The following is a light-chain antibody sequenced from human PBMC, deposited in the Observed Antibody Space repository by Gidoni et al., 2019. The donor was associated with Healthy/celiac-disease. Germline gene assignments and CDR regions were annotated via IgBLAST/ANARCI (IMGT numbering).Light chain of an antibody. CDR3: SSYTSSSTLGV. J-gene: IGLJ3*02. CDR1: SSDVGGYNY. CDR2: DVS. Sequence: QSALTQPASVSGSPAQSITISCTGTSSDVGGYNYVSWYQQHPGKAPKLMIYDVSNRPSGVSNRFSGSKSGNTASRTISGLQAEDEADYYCSSYTSSSTLGVFGGGTKLTVL. V-gene: IGLV2-14*03.